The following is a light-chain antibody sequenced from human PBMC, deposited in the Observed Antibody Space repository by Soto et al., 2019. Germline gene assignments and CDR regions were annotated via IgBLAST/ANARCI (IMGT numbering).Light chain of an antibody. CDR2: DAS. CDR3: QQYGSSPIT. V-gene: IGKV3-20*01. CDR1: QSVSTY. J-gene: IGKJ5*01. Sequence: ELVLTQSPGTLSLSPGERATLSCRASQSVSTYLAWYQQKPGQAPRLLIYDASNRATGIPARFSGSGSGTEFTLTISRLEPEDFAVYYCQQYGSSPITFGQGTRLEIK.